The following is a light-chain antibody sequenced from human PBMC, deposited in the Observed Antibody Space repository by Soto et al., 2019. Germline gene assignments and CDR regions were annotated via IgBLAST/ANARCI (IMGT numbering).Light chain of an antibody. V-gene: IGLV1-40*01. CDR1: SSNIGAYYD. J-gene: IGLJ1*01. CDR2: SNT. Sequence: LTQPPSVSGAPGQRVTISCTGSSSNIGAYYDVHWYQQVPGTAPKLLIFSNTNRPSGVPDRFSGSKSGTSASLAITGLQAEDEADYYCQSYDTSLRDYVFGTGTKVTVL. CDR3: QSYDTSLRDYV.